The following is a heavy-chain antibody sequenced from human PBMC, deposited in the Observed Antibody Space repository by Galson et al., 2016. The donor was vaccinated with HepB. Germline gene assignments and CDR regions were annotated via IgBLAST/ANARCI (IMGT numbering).Heavy chain of an antibody. CDR3: AKGHRRSSSYFHFQALDV. D-gene: IGHD6-6*01. Sequence: SETLSLTCAISDDSISSSHWWGWVRQPPGKGLAWIGEISLSGNTNYNPSLKSRVTMSLDTSNNQFSLNLTSVTAEDTALYFCAKGHRRSSSYFHFQALDVWGQGTAVTASS. CDR2: ISLSGNT. CDR1: DDSISSSHW. J-gene: IGHJ6*02. V-gene: IGHV4-4*02.